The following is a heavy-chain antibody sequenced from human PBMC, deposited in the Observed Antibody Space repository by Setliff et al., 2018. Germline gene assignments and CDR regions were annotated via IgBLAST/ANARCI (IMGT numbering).Heavy chain of an antibody. CDR1: GGSISVYY. CDR2: ISSGST. V-gene: IGHV4-59*01. J-gene: IGHJ5*02. Sequence: PSETLSLTCTVSGGSISVYYWTWFRQPPGKGLEWIGYISSGSTNYNPSLKSRVTISVDPSKNQFSLRVTSVTAADTAVYYCARAGFELGQYNWFDPWGQGTLVTVSS. CDR3: ARAGFELGQYNWFDP. D-gene: IGHD3-3*02.